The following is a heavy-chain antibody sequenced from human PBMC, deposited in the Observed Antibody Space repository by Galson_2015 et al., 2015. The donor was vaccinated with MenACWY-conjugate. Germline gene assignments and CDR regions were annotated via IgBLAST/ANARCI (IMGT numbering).Heavy chain of an antibody. V-gene: IGHV5-51*01. CDR1: GYSFTNYW. D-gene: IGHD1-26*01. Sequence: QSGAEVKKSGESLKISCQGSGYSFTNYWIGWVRQMPGRGLEWMGLIDPHNSNTRYSPSFQGQVTISADESISTAFLQWSSLKASDTAMYYCARHPPGGRGMDVWGRGTTVTVSS. CDR2: IDPHNSNT. CDR3: ARHPPGGRGMDV. J-gene: IGHJ6*02.